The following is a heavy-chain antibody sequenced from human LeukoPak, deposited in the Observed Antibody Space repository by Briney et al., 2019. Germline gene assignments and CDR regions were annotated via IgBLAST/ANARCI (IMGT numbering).Heavy chain of an antibody. Sequence: SETLSLTCTVSGGSISSTNYYWGWIRQPPGKGLEWIGRIYYSGSTFYDPSLRSRVTISVDTSKNQFSLKLSSVTAADTAVYYCARQAVGNKDIVVVPAAPTFDYWGQGTLVTVSS. D-gene: IGHD2-2*01. V-gene: IGHV4-39*01. CDR3: ARQAVGNKDIVVVPAAPTFDY. J-gene: IGHJ4*02. CDR1: GGSISSTNYY. CDR2: IYYSGST.